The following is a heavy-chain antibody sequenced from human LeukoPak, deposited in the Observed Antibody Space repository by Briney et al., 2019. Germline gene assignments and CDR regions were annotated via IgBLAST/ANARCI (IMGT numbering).Heavy chain of an antibody. CDR1: GFTLTTYA. J-gene: IGHJ4*02. V-gene: IGHV3-23*01. D-gene: IGHD2-21*01. CDR2: TSNTDAGT. Sequence: GGSLRLSCAASGFTLTTYAMSWVRQTPGKGLEWVAATSNTDAGTYHADSVRGRFTISRDNSKNTLYLQMNSLRAEDAAVYFCAKAPVTSCRGAYCYPFDSWGQGTLVTVSS. CDR3: AKAPVTSCRGAYCYPFDS.